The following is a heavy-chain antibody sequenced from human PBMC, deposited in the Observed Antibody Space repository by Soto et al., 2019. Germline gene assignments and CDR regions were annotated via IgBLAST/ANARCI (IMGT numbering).Heavy chain of an antibody. J-gene: IGHJ5*02. V-gene: IGHV1-69*01. Sequence: QVQLVQSGAEMKKPGSSVKVSCRSSGDTFSTYGLVWVRQAPGQGLEWMGGIIPIFGTTHYAQKFQGRVTITADESTSTAYMELSSLRADDTAVYYCAKGDRLTMSNSRFDPWGQGTLVTVSS. CDR2: IIPIFGTT. CDR3: AKGDRLTMSNSRFDP. D-gene: IGHD3-10*02. CDR1: GDTFSTYG.